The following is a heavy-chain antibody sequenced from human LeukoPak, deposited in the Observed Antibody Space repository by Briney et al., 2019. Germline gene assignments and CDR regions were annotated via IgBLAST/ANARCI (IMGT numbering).Heavy chain of an antibody. Sequence: SETLSLTCTVSGGSISSGSYYWSWIRQPAGKGLEWIGRIYTSGSTNYNPSLKSRVTISVATSKNQFSLKLSSVTAADTAVYHCARSGKGGLWFGELRFDPWGQGTLVTVSS. CDR2: IYTSGST. J-gene: IGHJ5*02. CDR3: ARSGKGGLWFGELRFDP. V-gene: IGHV4-61*02. CDR1: GGSISSGSYY. D-gene: IGHD3-10*01.